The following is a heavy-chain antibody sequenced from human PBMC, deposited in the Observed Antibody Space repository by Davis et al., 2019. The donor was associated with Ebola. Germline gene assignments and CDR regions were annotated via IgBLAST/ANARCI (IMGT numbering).Heavy chain of an antibody. J-gene: IGHJ6*02. CDR1: GFTFSSYA. CDR2: ISGDGGST. CDR3: ARGDYGVYGMDV. V-gene: IGHV3-23*01. D-gene: IGHD4-17*01. Sequence: GESLKISCAASGFTFSSYAMSWVRQAPGKGLEWVSLISGDGGSTYYADSVKGRFTISRHNSKNTLYLQMNSLRAEDTAVYYCARGDYGVYGMDVWGQGTTVTVSS.